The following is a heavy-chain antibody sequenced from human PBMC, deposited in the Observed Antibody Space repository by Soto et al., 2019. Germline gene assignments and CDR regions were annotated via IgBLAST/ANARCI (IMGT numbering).Heavy chain of an antibody. D-gene: IGHD2-2*01. Sequence: QVQLVQSGAEVKKPGSSVKVSCKASGGTFSSYAISWVRQAPGQGLEWMGGIIPISGTANYAQKFQGRVTIAADDSTSTAYMELSSLRSEDTAVYYCARSEGRITSLEIYYFYYYGMDVWGQATTVTVSS. J-gene: IGHJ6*02. CDR3: ARSEGRITSLEIYYFYYYGMDV. CDR2: IIPISGTA. V-gene: IGHV1-69*01. CDR1: GGTFSSYA.